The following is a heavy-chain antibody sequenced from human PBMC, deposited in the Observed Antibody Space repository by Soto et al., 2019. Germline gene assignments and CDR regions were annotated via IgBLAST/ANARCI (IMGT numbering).Heavy chain of an antibody. V-gene: IGHV4-34*01. J-gene: IGHJ5*02. D-gene: IGHD6-25*01. CDR2: INHSGST. CDR1: GGSFSGYY. CDR3: ARRSAAGP. Sequence: QVQLQQWGAGLLKPSETLSLTCAVYGGSFSGYYWSWIRQPPGKGLEWIGEINHSGSTNYNPSLKSRVTILVDTSKNQFSLKLSSVTAADTAVYYCARRSAAGPWGQGTLVTVSS.